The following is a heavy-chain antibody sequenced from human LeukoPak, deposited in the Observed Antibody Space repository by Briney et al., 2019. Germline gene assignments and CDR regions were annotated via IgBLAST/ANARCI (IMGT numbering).Heavy chain of an antibody. CDR1: GFTFTDHY. CDR3: VREGEGPLSKDFDY. V-gene: IGHV1-2*02. D-gene: IGHD2/OR15-2a*01. J-gene: IGHJ4*02. CDR2: IGPHSTFT. Sequence: ASMKVSCKSSGFTFTDHYIHWVRQGPGQGLEWMGYIGPHSTFTSSPQEFQGRVTMTRDASMSTAYMELTRLTADDTAVYYCVREGEGPLSKDFDYWGQGTLVTVSS.